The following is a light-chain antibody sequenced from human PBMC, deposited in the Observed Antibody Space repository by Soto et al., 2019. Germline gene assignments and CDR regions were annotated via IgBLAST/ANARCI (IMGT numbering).Light chain of an antibody. CDR2: GAS. Sequence: EIVLTQSPGTLSLSPGERATLSCRPSQSVSGTYLAWYQQKPGQAPRLLIYGASNRATGIPDRFSGSGSGTDLTLTISRLEPEDFAVYYCQHYGSSYTFGQGTMLAIK. CDR3: QHYGSSYT. CDR1: QSVSGTY. V-gene: IGKV3-20*01. J-gene: IGKJ2*01.